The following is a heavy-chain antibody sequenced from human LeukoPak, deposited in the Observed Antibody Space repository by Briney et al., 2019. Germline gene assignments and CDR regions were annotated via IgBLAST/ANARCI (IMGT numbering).Heavy chain of an antibody. CDR3: AKERCGGGSCYIFDY. J-gene: IGHJ4*02. CDR2: ISYDGNNK. CDR1: GFTFSCFG. Sequence: GTSLRLSCAASGFTFSCFGMNWLRQAPVRGLESVAVISYDGNNKYYADSVKGRFTISRDSSRNTLYLQMNSLRAEDTAVYYCAKERCGGGSCYIFDYWGRGTLVTVSS. V-gene: IGHV3-30*18. D-gene: IGHD2-15*01.